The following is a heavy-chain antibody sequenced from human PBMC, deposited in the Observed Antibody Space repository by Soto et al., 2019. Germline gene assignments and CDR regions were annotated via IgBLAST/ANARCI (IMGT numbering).Heavy chain of an antibody. CDR3: ARHAAARSRGYPTYYCEY. Sequence: ETLSLTCSVSGDSISTYHWSWIRQPPGKGLEWIGYIHYSGKTDYNSSLKSRVTISVDTSKNQFSLNLISVTAADSAVYYCARHAAARSRGYPTYYCEYGGQG. V-gene: IGHV4-59*08. CDR2: IHYSGKT. CDR1: GDSISTYH. D-gene: IGHD3-22*01. J-gene: IGHJ6*01.